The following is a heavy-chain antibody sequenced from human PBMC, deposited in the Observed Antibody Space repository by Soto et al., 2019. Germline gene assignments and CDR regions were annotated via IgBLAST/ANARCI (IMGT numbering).Heavy chain of an antibody. J-gene: IGHJ6*02. CDR1: GYTLTELS. CDR3: ATGVDIVATTKPYYYYYGMDV. V-gene: IGHV1-24*01. CDR2: FDPEDGET. D-gene: IGHD5-12*01. Sequence: ASVKVSCKVSGYTLTELSMHWVRQAPGKGLEWMGGFDPEDGETIYAQKFQGRVTMTEDTSTDTAYMELSSLRSEDTAVYYCATGVDIVATTKPYYYYYGMDVWGQGTTVTVSS.